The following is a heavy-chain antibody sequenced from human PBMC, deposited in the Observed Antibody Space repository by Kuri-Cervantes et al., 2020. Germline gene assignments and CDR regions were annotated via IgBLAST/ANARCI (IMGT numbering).Heavy chain of an antibody. CDR2: ISDSGGRT. V-gene: IGHV3-23*01. J-gene: IGHJ4*02. D-gene: IGHD2-21*01. CDR3: AADLTYCGGDCYSHFDY. Sequence: LSLTCAASGFTFSSYAMSWVRQAPGKGLEWVSAISDSGGRTYFADSVKGRFTISRDNSKNTLYLQMNSLRAEDTAVYYCAADLTYCGGDCYSHFDYWGQGTLVTVSS. CDR1: GFTFSSYA.